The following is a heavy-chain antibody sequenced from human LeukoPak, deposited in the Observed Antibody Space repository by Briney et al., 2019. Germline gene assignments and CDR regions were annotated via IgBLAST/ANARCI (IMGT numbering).Heavy chain of an antibody. Sequence: GGSLRLSCAASGFTFSDYYMSWIRQAPGKGLEWVSYISSSGSTIYYADSVKGRFTISRDNAKNSLYLQMNSLRAEDTAVYYCASYCSGGSCYSSDEGYWGQGTLVTVSS. CDR3: ASYCSGGSCYSSDEGY. CDR2: ISSSGSTI. CDR1: GFTFSDYY. V-gene: IGHV3-11*01. D-gene: IGHD2-15*01. J-gene: IGHJ4*02.